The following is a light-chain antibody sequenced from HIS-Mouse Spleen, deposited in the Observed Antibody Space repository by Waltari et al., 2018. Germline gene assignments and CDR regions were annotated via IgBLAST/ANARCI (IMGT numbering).Light chain of an antibody. Sequence: QSALTQPASVSGSPGQSITIPCTGTSSDVGGYDYVPWYHQHPGKAPKLMIYDVSNRPSGVSNRFSGSKSGNTASLTISGLQAEDEADYYCSSYTSSSTRVFGGGTKLTVL. CDR2: DVS. V-gene: IGLV2-14*03. CDR1: SSDVGGYDY. J-gene: IGLJ3*02. CDR3: SSYTSSSTRV.